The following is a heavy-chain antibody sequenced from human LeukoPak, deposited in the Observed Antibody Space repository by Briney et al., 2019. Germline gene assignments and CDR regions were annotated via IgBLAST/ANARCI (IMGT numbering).Heavy chain of an antibody. CDR1: GFTFSSYW. Sequence: GGSLRLSCAASGFTFSSYWMHWVRQAPGKGLVWVSRIKSDGGTNCADSVKGRFTISRDNAKNTLSLQMNSLRAEDTGVYYCARAPSEIGGYYPEYFRHWGQGTLVTVSS. J-gene: IGHJ1*01. CDR3: ARAPSEIGGYYPEYFRH. V-gene: IGHV3-74*01. CDR2: IKSDGGT. D-gene: IGHD3-22*01.